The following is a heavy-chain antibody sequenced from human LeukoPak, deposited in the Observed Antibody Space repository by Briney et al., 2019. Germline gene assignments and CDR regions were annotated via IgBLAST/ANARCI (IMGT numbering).Heavy chain of an antibody. D-gene: IGHD6-19*01. J-gene: IGHJ5*02. CDR1: GFTFSGSA. V-gene: IGHV3-73*01. Sequence: PGGSLRLSCAASGFTFSGSAMHWVRQASGKGLEWVGRIRSKANSYATAYAASVKGRFTISRDDSKNTAYLQMNSLKTEDTAVYYCTRPGVAGTNWFDPWGQGTLVTVSS. CDR3: TRPGVAGTNWFDP. CDR2: IRSKANSYAT.